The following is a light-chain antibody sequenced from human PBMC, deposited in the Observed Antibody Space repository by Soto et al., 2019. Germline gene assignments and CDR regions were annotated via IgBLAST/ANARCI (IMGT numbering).Light chain of an antibody. J-gene: IGKJ4*01. CDR2: ATS. CDR1: QSVGNN. CDR3: QQYGDWPLT. Sequence: EIVVTQSPATLSVSPGDRATLSCRASQSVGNNFAWYQQKPGQAPRLLIFATSTMATGVPARFSGSGSGTEFTLTISSLQSEDFAVYYCQQYGDWPLTFGGGAKVEIE. V-gene: IGKV3-15*01.